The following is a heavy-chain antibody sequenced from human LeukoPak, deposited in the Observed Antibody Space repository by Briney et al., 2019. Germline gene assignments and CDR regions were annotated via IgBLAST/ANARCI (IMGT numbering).Heavy chain of an antibody. CDR1: GGTFSSYA. D-gene: IGHD5-18*01. CDR2: INPNSGGT. CDR3: ARGVGDTAMVTPYYYGMDV. V-gene: IGHV1-2*04. J-gene: IGHJ6*02. Sequence: VASVKVSCKASGGTFSSYAISWVRQAPGQGLEWMGWINPNSGGTNYAQKFQGWVTMTRDTSISTAYMELSRLRSDDTAVYYCARGVGDTAMVTPYYYGMDVWGQGTTVTVSS.